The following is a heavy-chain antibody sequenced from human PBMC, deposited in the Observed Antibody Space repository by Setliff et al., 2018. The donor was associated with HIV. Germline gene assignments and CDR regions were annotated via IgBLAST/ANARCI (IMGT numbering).Heavy chain of an antibody. CDR1: GGSFSGYY. V-gene: IGHV4-34*01. J-gene: IGHJ4*02. D-gene: IGHD1-1*01. CDR2: INHSGST. CDR3: AREGRGDPAVATTRIDY. Sequence: PSETLSLTCAVYGGSFSGYYWSWIRQPPGKGLEWIGEINHSGSTNYNPSLKSRVTISLDTSKTHFYLNLTSVTDADTAVYFCAREGRGDPAVATTRIDYWGQGTLVTVSS.